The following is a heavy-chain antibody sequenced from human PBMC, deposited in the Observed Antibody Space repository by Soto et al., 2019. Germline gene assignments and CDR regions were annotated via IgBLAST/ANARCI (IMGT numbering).Heavy chain of an antibody. CDR2: ISYDGSYK. J-gene: IGHJ3*02. CDR1: GFTFSSYA. CDR3: AKDQHWNRGGAFDI. Sequence: GSLRLSCASSGFTFSSYAMHWVRQAPGKGLEWVAIISYDGSYKYYADSVRGRFTISRDNSKSTLYLQMNSLRPEDTAVYYCAKDQHWNRGGAFDIWGQGTMVTVSS. V-gene: IGHV3-30*18. D-gene: IGHD1-1*01.